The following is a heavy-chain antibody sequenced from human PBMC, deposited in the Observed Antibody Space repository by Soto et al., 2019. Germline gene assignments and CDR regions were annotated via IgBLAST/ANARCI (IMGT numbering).Heavy chain of an antibody. V-gene: IGHV3-23*01. CDR1: GFTFSSHA. J-gene: IGHJ4*02. CDR2: ISGPATST. D-gene: IGHD1-26*01. Sequence: GGSLRLSCAASGFTFSSHAMSWVRQAPGKGLEWVSAISGPATSTYYVDSVKGRFTISRDNSKNTVYLQMNSLRAEDTAVYFCARDGVGANNWGQGALVTVSS. CDR3: ARDGVGANN.